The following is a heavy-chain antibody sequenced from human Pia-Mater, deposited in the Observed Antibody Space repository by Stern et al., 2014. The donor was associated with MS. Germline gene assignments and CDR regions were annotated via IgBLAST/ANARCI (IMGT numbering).Heavy chain of an antibody. V-gene: IGHV1-8*01. CDR2: MNPDSGDT. CDR1: GYTFTRYD. J-gene: IGHJ4*02. CDR3: TRGPRT. Sequence: QLVQSGAEVEKPGASVKVSCRASGYTFTRYDIHWVRRASGQGLEWMGWMNPDSGDTGIAQKFQARVTMTRDTSTSTAYLELHSLKSEDTAVYYCTRGPRTWGRGTLVTVSS. D-gene: IGHD1-7*01.